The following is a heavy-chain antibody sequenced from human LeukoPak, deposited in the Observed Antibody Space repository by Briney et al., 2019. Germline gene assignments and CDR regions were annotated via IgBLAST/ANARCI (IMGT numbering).Heavy chain of an antibody. J-gene: IGHJ4*02. D-gene: IGHD2/OR15-2a*01. CDR2: IKPSAKST. Sequence: GASVKVSCKASGYTFTSYYMHWVRQAPGQGLEWMGIIKPSAKSTLYAQKFQGRVTVTSDMSTSTVYVELSSLRSEDTAVYYCAREVPETFNFDYWGQGTPVTVSS. V-gene: IGHV1-46*01. CDR1: GYTFTSYY. CDR3: AREVPETFNFDY.